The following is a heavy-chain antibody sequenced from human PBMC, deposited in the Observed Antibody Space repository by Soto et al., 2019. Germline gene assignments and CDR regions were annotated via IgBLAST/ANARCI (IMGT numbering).Heavy chain of an antibody. CDR2: IWYDGSNK. J-gene: IGHJ4*02. V-gene: IGHV3-33*01. CDR3: ARDRTGFYDFWSGSQGIDY. D-gene: IGHD3-3*01. Sequence: GGSLRLSCAASGFTFSSYGMHWVRQAPGKGLEWVAVIWYDGSNKYYADSVKGRFTISRDNSKNTLYLQMNSLRAEDTAVYYCARDRTGFYDFWSGSQGIDYWGQGTLVTVSS. CDR1: GFTFSSYG.